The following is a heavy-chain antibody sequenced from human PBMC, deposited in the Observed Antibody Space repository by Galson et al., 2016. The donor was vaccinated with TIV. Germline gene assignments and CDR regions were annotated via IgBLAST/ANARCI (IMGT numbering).Heavy chain of an antibody. V-gene: IGHV6-1*01. CDR2: TFYRSKWYN. CDR1: GDSVSSNSAA. CDR3: ARATPSVSGIIMTLDS. Sequence: AISGDSVSSNSAAWNWLRQSPSRGLEWLGRTFYRSKWYNDYAPSVKSRITINPDTSKNQFSLQLNSVTPEDTAVYYCARATPSVSGIIMTLDSWGQGTLVTVSS. D-gene: IGHD3-16*01. J-gene: IGHJ4*02.